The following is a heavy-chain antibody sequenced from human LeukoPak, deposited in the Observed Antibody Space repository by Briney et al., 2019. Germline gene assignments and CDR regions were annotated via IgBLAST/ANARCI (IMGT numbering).Heavy chain of an antibody. CDR1: GGSISSYY. CDR2: IYTSGST. J-gene: IGHJ3*02. Sequence: SETLSLTCTVSGGSISSYYWSWIRQPAGRGLEWIGRIYTSGSTNYNPSLKSRVTMSVDTSKNQFSLKLSSVTAADTAVYYCARVGWWVDAFDIWGQGTMVTVSS. D-gene: IGHD2-8*02. V-gene: IGHV4-4*07. CDR3: ARVGWWVDAFDI.